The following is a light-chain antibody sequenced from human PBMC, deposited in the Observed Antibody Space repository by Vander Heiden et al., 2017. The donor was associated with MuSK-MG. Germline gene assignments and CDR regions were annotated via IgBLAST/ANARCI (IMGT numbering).Light chain of an antibody. CDR1: QSIITY. J-gene: IGKJ4*01. Sequence: DIQMTPSPSSLSAAVGDRVTITCRASQSIITYLNWYQQKPGKAPKVLIYAASSLQSGVPSRFSGSGSGTDFTLTISSLQPEDFATYYCQQSYSTLFTFGGGTKVEIK. V-gene: IGKV1-39*01. CDR3: QQSYSTLFT. CDR2: AAS.